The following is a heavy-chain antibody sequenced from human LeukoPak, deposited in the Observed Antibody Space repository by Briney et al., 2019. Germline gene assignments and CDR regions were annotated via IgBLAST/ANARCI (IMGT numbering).Heavy chain of an antibody. V-gene: IGHV3-74*03. D-gene: IGHD5-24*01. CDR3: ASDVAYKFDY. Sequence: PGGSLRLSCAASGFPFSIDAMHWVRQSPGKGLVWLSRISPDGSTTTYADSVKGRFTIARDNAKNTLYLQMNSLRDEDTAVYYCASDVAYKFDYWGQGTLVTISS. CDR2: ISPDGSTT. J-gene: IGHJ4*02. CDR1: GFPFSIDA.